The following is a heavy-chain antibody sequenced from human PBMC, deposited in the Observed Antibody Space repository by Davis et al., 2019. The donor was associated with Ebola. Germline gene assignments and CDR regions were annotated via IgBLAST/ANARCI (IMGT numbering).Heavy chain of an antibody. D-gene: IGHD6-19*01. CDR1: GGSISSYY. CDR2: IYYSGSA. CDR3: ARFSGSGWYGGDYYYYYGMDV. J-gene: IGHJ6*02. Sequence: SETLSLTCTVSGGSISSYYWSWIRQPPGKGLEWIGYIYYSGSANYNPSLKSRVTMSVDTSKNQFSLKLSSVTAADTAVYYCARFSGSGWYGGDYYYYYGMDVWGQRTTVTVSS. V-gene: IGHV4-59*08.